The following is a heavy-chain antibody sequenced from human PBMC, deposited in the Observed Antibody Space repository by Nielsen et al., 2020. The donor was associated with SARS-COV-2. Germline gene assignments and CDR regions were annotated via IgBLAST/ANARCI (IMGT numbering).Heavy chain of an antibody. J-gene: IGHJ6*02. CDR1: GFTFSSYW. Sequence: GESLKISCAASGFTFSSYWMSWVRQAPGKGLEWVANITEDGSEKYYVDSVKGRFSISRDNAKNSLYLQMNSLRVEDTAVYYCARDSVAATGQIYFYGFDVLGQGTTVTVSS. CDR2: ITEDGSEK. CDR3: ARDSVAATGQIYFYGFDV. V-gene: IGHV3-7*03. D-gene: IGHD2-15*01.